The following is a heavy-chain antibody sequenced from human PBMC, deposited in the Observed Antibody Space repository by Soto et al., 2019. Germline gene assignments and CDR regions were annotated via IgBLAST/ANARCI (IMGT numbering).Heavy chain of an antibody. J-gene: IGHJ3*02. CDR2: IGTAGDP. D-gene: IGHD1-20*01. Sequence: GGSLRLSCAASGFTFSSYDMHWVRQATGKGLEWVSAIGTAGDPYYPGSVKGRFTISRENAKNSLYLQMNSLRAGDTAVYYCARGAGITGTTDYAFDIWGPGTLVTVSS. CDR1: GFTFSSYD. CDR3: ARGAGITGTTDYAFDI. V-gene: IGHV3-13*05.